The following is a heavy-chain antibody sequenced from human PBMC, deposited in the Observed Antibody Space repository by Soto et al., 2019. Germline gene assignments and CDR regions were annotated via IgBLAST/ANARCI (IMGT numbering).Heavy chain of an antibody. Sequence: QVQLMQSGAEGKKPGASVKVSCKASGDTFTEYYIHWVRQAPGQGLEWMGTVNPSGGHTTYAQHFLGRVTMTSDTATSTLYMELTSLTSEDTAVYYCARGGHVVVVTAALDYWGQGTLVTVSS. V-gene: IGHV1-46*01. CDR3: ARGGHVVVVTAALDY. D-gene: IGHD2-21*02. CDR1: GDTFTEYY. J-gene: IGHJ4*02. CDR2: VNPSGGHT.